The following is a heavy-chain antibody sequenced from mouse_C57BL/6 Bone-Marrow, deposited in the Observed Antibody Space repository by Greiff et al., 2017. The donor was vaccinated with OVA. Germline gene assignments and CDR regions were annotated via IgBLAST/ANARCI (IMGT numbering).Heavy chain of an antibody. D-gene: IGHD4-1*01. J-gene: IGHJ2*01. V-gene: IGHV1-80*01. CDR3: ARYPGKGYYFDY. Sequence: QVHVKQSGAELVKPGASVKISCKASGYAFSSYWMNWVKQRPGKGLEWIGQIYPGDGDTNYNGKFKGKATLTADKSSSTAYMQLSSLTSEDSAVYFCARYPGKGYYFDYWGQGTTLTVSS. CDR2: IYPGDGDT. CDR1: GYAFSSYW.